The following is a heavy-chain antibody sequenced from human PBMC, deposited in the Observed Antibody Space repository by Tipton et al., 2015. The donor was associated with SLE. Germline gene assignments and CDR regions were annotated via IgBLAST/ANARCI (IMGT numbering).Heavy chain of an antibody. CDR2: VNHSGST. Sequence: LRLSCAASGFTVSSNYMSWVRQSPGKGLEWIGEVNHSGSTNYNPSLKSRVTISRDTSGNHFSLNLYSVSDADTAVYYCVRGRGWLQFRRYYYYMDVWGKGTTVTVSS. J-gene: IGHJ6*03. CDR3: VRGRGWLQFRRYYYYMDV. CDR1: GFTVSSNY. V-gene: IGHV4-34*08. D-gene: IGHD5-24*01.